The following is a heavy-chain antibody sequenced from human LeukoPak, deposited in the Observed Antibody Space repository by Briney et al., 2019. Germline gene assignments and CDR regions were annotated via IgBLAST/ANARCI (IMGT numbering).Heavy chain of an antibody. CDR1: GYSISSGYY. Sequence: SETLSLTCTVSGYSISSGYYWGWIRQPPGKGLEWIGSIYHSGSTYYNPSLKSRVTISVDTSKNQFSLKLSSVTAADTVKYYCANADRYCSGGSCHVPDAFDFWGQGTVVTVSS. J-gene: IGHJ3*01. CDR3: ANADRYCSGGSCHVPDAFDF. V-gene: IGHV4-38-2*02. D-gene: IGHD2-15*01. CDR2: IYHSGST.